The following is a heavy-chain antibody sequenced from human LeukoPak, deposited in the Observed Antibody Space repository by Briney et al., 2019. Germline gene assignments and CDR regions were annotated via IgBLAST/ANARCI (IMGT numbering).Heavy chain of an antibody. J-gene: IGHJ3*01. Sequence: PSETLSLTCTVSGGSISSNNYYWNWIRQPAGKGLEWIGRIYTSGSTSGSTNYNPSLKSRVTISVDKSKNQFSLKLSPLTAADTAVYHCARSGAYAIDVWGQGTMVTVSS. CDR1: GGSISSNNYY. V-gene: IGHV4-61*02. CDR3: ARSGAYAIDV. CDR2: IYTSGSTSGST.